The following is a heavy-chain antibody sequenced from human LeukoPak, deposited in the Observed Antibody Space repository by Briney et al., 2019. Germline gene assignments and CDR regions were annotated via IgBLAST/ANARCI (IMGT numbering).Heavy chain of an antibody. CDR1: GGSISSSSYY. D-gene: IGHD6-19*01. J-gene: IGHJ4*02. Sequence: SETLSLTCTVSGGSISSSSYYWGWIRQPPGRGLVWIGSIYYSGSTYYNPSLKSRVTISVDTSKNQFSLKLSSVTAADTAVYYCARSGWTEGFDYWGQGTLVTVSS. CDR2: IYYSGST. CDR3: ARSGWTEGFDY. V-gene: IGHV4-39*01.